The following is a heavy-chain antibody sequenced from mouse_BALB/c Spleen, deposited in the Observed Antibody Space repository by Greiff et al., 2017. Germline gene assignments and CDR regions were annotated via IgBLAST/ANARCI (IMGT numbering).Heavy chain of an antibody. J-gene: IGHJ4*01. CDR2: IDPANGNT. V-gene: IGHV14-3*02. CDR3: ASGWDYAMDY. CDR1: GFNIKDTY. D-gene: IGHD1-1*02. Sequence: VQLQQSGAELVKPGASVKLSCTASGFNIKDTYMHWVKQRPEQGLEWIGRIDPANGNTKYDPKFQGKATITADTSSNTAYLQLSSLTSEDTAVYYCASGWDYAMDYWGQGTSVTVSS.